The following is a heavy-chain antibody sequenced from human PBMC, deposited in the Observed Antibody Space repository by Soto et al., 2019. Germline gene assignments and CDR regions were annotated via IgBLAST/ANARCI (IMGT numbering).Heavy chain of an antibody. CDR1: GGSVNSASYY. J-gene: IGHJ4*02. V-gene: IGHV4-61*01. CDR2: IYYSGST. D-gene: IGHD3-22*01. Sequence: QVQLQESGPGLVKPSETLSLTCSVSGGSVNSASYYWSWIRQPPGKGLEWIGYIYYSGSTNYNPSPKSRVTISRDTSKKQFSLTLSSVTAADTAVYYCTRAYFYDDSGYDWAQGPLVTVSS. CDR3: TRAYFYDDSGYD.